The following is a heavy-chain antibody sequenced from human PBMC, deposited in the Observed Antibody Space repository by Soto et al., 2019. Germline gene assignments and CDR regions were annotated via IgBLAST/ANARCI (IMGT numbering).Heavy chain of an antibody. Sequence: SETLSLTCTVSGGSVSRGSYYWSWIRQPPGKGLEWIGYIYYSGSTNYNPSLKSRVTISVDTSKNQFSLKLSSVTAADTAVYYCASGPGVPAAFAYWGQGTLVTVSS. J-gene: IGHJ4*02. CDR2: IYYSGST. CDR3: ASGPGVPAAFAY. V-gene: IGHV4-61*01. D-gene: IGHD2-2*01. CDR1: GGSVSRGSYY.